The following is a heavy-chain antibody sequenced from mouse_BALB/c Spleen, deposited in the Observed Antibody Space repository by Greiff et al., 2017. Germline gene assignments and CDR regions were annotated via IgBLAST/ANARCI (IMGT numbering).Heavy chain of an antibody. CDR3: ARKGYPDAMDY. V-gene: IGHV5-17*02. CDR2: ISSGSSTI. J-gene: IGHJ4*01. CDR1: GFTFSSFG. D-gene: IGHD2-14*01. Sequence: EVQLVESGGGLVQPGGSRKLSCAASGFTFSSFGMHWVRQAPEKGLEWVAYISSGSSTIYYADTVKGRFTISRDNPKNTLFLQMTSLRSEDTAMYYCARKGYPDAMDYWGQGTSVTVSS.